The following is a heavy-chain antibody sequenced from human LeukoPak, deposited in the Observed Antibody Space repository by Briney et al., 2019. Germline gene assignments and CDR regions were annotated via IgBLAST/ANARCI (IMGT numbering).Heavy chain of an antibody. CDR1: GFTFRGYA. CDR2: ISGSGSST. V-gene: IGHV3-23*01. J-gene: IGHJ4*02. Sequence: GGSLRLSCAASGFTFRGYAMSWVRQAPGKGLEWVSAISGSGSSTYYADSVKGRFTISRDNSKNTLYLQMNSLRAEDTAIYYCAKDYDSSGYYYGGTFDYWGQGTLVTVSS. D-gene: IGHD3-22*01. CDR3: AKDYDSSGYYYGGTFDY.